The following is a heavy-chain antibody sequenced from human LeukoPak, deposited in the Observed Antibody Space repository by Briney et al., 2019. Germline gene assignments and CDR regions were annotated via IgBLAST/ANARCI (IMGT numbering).Heavy chain of an antibody. D-gene: IGHD3-22*01. CDR2: ISGSASST. CDR3: TTDSAWYDSSGYYSYYFDY. J-gene: IGHJ4*02. Sequence: GGSLRLSCAASGFTFSNYAMSWVRQAPGKGLEWVSAISGSASSTYYADSVKGRFTISRDNSKNTLYLQMNSLKTEDTAVYYCTTDSAWYDSSGYYSYYFDYWGQGTLVTVSS. CDR1: GFTFSNYA. V-gene: IGHV3-23*01.